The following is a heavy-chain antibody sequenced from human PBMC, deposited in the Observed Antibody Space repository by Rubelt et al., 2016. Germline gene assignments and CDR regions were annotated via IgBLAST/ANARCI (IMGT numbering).Heavy chain of an antibody. CDR1: GYTFTSYG. V-gene: IGHV1-18*01. Sequence: QVQLVQSGAEVKKPGASVKVSCKASGYTFTSYGISWVRQAPGQGLEWMGWISAYNGNTNYAQKRQGRVTRTTDTSTSTAYMELRSLRSDDTAVYYCARVISGVEYSSSWHFDFWGQGTLVTVSS. J-gene: IGHJ4*02. CDR3: ARVISGVEYSSSWHFDF. D-gene: IGHD6-13*01. CDR2: ISAYNGNT.